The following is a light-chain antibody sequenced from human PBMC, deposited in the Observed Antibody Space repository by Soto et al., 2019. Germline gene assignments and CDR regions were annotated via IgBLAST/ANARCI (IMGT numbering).Light chain of an antibody. V-gene: IGKV1-5*01. CDR3: QQYTNYPWT. CDR2: DVS. Sequence: DIQMTQSPPTLSASVGDRVTITCRASQSISSWLAWYQQRPGKAPNLLIYDVSSLESGVPSRFSGSGSGTEFTLTISSLQPDDFATHYCQQYTNYPWTFGQGTKVEIK. CDR1: QSISSW. J-gene: IGKJ1*01.